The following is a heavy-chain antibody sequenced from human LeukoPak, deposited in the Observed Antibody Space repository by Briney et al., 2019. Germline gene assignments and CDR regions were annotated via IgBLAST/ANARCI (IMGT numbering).Heavy chain of an antibody. V-gene: IGHV1-24*01. J-gene: IGHJ4*02. CDR2: FDPEDGET. Sequence: ASVKVSCKVSGYTLTELSMHWVRQAPGKGLEWMGSFDPEDGETIYAQKFQGRVTMTEDTSTDTAYMELSSLRSEDTAVYYCATGRWYSGSYYVTPDYWGQGTLVTVSS. CDR3: ATGRWYSGSYYVTPDY. D-gene: IGHD1-26*01. CDR1: GYTLTELS.